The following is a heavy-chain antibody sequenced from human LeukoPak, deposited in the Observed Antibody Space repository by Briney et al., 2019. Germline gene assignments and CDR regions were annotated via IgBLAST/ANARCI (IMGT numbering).Heavy chain of an antibody. CDR3: ATLYCSSISCSIGKGDY. J-gene: IGHJ4*02. V-gene: IGHV1-2*02. CDR2: INHNSGGT. CDR1: GYTFTGYY. D-gene: IGHD2-2*01. Sequence: ASVKVSCKSSGYTFTGYYMHWVRQAPGQGLEWMGWINHNSGGTNYAQKFQGRVTMTRGTSISTAYMELSSLRSDDTAVYYCATLYCSSISCSIGKGDYWGQGTLVTVSS.